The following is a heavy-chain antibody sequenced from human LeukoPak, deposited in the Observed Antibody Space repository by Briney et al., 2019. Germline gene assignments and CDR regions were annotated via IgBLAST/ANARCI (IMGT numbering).Heavy chain of an antibody. CDR2: ISSSGGGI. CDR1: GFTFSSYE. V-gene: IGHV3-48*03. D-gene: IGHD4-17*01. J-gene: IGHJ4*02. CDR3: ARDGASHPSIYYFDY. Sequence: QPGGSLRLSCAASGFTFSSYEVNWVRQAPGKGLEWVSYISSSGGGIFYADSVKGRFTISRDNAKNSLHLQMNSLRAEDTAVYYCARDGASHPSIYYFDYWGQGTLVTVSS.